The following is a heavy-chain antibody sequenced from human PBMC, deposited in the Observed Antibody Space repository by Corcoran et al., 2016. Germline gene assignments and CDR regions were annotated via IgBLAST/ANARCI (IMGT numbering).Heavy chain of an antibody. CDR1: GFTFSSYW. J-gene: IGHJ6*02. V-gene: IGHV3-7*01. CDR2: KKQDGSEK. CDR3: AREDLHYYYCYCMDV. Sequence: EVQLVESGGGLVQPGGSLRLSCAASGFTFSSYWMSWVRQAPGKGLEWVANKKQDGSEKYYVDSVKGRFTISRDNAKNALYLQMNSLRAEDTAVYYCAREDLHYYYCYCMDVWVRVATVPASS.